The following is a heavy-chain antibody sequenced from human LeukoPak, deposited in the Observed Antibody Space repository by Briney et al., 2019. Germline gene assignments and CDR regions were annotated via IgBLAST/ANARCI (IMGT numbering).Heavy chain of an antibody. CDR1: EYTFTGYY. J-gene: IGHJ4*02. CDR2: INPNSGET. V-gene: IGHV1-2*06. CDR3: ARRCSGGSCSGGFDY. Sequence: GASVKVSCKASEYTFTGYYIHWVRQAPGQGLEWVGRINPNSGETIYAQKFQGRVTMTRDTSIRTAYMEVSRLRSDDTAVYYCARRCSGGSCSGGFDYWGQGTLVTVSS. D-gene: IGHD2-15*01.